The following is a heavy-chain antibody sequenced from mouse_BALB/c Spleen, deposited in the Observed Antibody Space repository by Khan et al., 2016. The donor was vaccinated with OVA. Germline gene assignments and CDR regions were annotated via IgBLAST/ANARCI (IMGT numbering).Heavy chain of an antibody. CDR3: ARKNGSDFDY. J-gene: IGHJ2*01. D-gene: IGHD1-1*01. Sequence: EVQLQQSGPELAKPGASVKISCKASGYSFTGYFMNWVMQSHGKSLEWIGRINPHIGETFYNQKFKGKATLTVDESSSTANMELRSLASEDSAVYYCARKNGSDFDYWGQGTTLTVSS. CDR2: INPHIGET. CDR1: GYSFTGYF. V-gene: IGHV1-20*02.